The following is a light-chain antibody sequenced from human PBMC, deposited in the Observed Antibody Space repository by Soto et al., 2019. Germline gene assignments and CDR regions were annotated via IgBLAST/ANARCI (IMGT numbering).Light chain of an antibody. V-gene: IGLV2-14*01. CDR2: EVS. CDR1: SSDVGDYNY. J-gene: IGLJ1*01. CDR3: SSYTTSSPYV. Sequence: QPVLTQPASVSGSPGQSITISCTGTSSDVGDYNYVSWYQQHPGKAPKLMIYEVSNRPSGVSNRFSGSKSGNTASLTISGLQAEDEADYYCSSYTTSSPYVFGTGTKVTVL.